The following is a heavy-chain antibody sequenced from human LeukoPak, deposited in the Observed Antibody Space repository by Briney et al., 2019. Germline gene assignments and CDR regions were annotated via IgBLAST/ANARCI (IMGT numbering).Heavy chain of an antibody. CDR3: ARSPRYCSGGSCYPGRGAFDI. V-gene: IGHV3-74*01. D-gene: IGHD2-15*01. Sequence: GGSLRLSCAASGCTFSSYWMHWVRQAPGKGLVWVSRINSDGSSTSYADSVKGRFTISRDNAKNTLYLQMNSLRAEDTAVYYCARSPRYCSGGSCYPGRGAFDIWGQGTMVTVSS. CDR1: GCTFSSYW. CDR2: INSDGSST. J-gene: IGHJ3*02.